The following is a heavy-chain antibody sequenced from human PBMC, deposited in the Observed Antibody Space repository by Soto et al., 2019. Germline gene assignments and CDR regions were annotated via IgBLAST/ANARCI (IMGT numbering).Heavy chain of an antibody. CDR2: IYHSWNT. Sequence: QVQLQESGPGLVKPSGTLSLTCAVSGGSISGSNWWSWVRQPPGKGLEWIGEIYHSWNTNYNPSLKRRVTILRDKFNNHLSVRLSSVTAEDTAVYYYVSDRFGVFDGMDLWGQGGTVTV. D-gene: IGHD3-10*01. J-gene: IGHJ6*01. V-gene: IGHV4-4*02. CDR1: GGSISGSNW. CDR3: VSDRFGVFDGMDL.